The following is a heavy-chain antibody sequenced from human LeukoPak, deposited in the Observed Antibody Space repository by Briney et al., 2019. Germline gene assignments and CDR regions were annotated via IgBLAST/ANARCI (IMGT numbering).Heavy chain of an antibody. D-gene: IGHD2-2*01. CDR1: GGSFSGYY. Sequence: PSETLSLTXAVYGGSFSGYYWSWIRQPPGKGLEWIGEINHSGSTNYNPSLKSRVTISVDTSKNQFSLKLSSVTAADTAVYYCARGREVVVPAAYDYWGQGTLSPSPQ. V-gene: IGHV4-34*01. CDR2: INHSGST. CDR3: ARGREVVVPAAYDY. J-gene: IGHJ4*02.